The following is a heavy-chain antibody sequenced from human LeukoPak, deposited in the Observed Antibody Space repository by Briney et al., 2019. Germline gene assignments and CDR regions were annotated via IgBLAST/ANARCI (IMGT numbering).Heavy chain of an antibody. Sequence: PSETLSLTCAVCGGSFSGYYWSWIRQPPGKGLEWIGEINHSGSTNYNPSLKSRVTISVDTSKNQFSLKLSSVTAADTAVYYCARTFNWNRFDYWGQGTLVTVSS. CDR2: INHSGST. CDR3: ARTFNWNRFDY. D-gene: IGHD1-20*01. CDR1: GGSFSGYY. V-gene: IGHV4-34*01. J-gene: IGHJ4*02.